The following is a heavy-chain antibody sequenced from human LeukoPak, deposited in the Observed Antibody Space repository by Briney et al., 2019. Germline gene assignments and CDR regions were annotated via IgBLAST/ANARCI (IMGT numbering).Heavy chain of an antibody. CDR2: ISSNGGLT. V-gene: IGHV3-64*02. D-gene: IGHD5-12*01. CDR1: GFTFSTYA. Sequence: GGSLRLSCAAFGFTFSTYAMHWVRQAPGKGLEYVSGISSNGGLTYYADSVKGRFTISRDKSKNTVFLQMGSLRAEDMALYYCARDHSGAVADYWGQGTLVTVSP. CDR3: ARDHSGAVADY. J-gene: IGHJ4*02.